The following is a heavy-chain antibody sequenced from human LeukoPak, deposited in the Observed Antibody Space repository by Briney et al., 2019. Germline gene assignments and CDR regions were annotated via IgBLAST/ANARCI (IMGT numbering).Heavy chain of an antibody. CDR2: MNPNSGNT. Sequence: ASVKVSCKASGYTFTSYDINWVRQATGQGLEWMGWMNPNSGNTDYTQKFQGRVTMTRDTSISTAYMELSSLTSEDTAVYHCPRGPHVLLYITIFGVVNWFDPWGQGTLVTVSS. V-gene: IGHV1-8*01. CDR1: GYTFTSYD. J-gene: IGHJ5*02. CDR3: PRGPHVLLYITIFGVVNWFDP. D-gene: IGHD3-3*01.